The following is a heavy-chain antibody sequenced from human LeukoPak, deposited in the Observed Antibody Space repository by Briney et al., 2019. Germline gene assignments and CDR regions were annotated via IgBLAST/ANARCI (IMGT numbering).Heavy chain of an antibody. Sequence: PGESLKISCKGSGYRFTNYRIGWVRQMPGKGLEWMGIIYPGDSDTRYSPSFQGQVTISADKSISTAYLQWSSLKASDTAMYYCARLWGHCSSTSCPEVENAFDIWGQGTMVTVSS. V-gene: IGHV5-51*01. CDR3: ARLWGHCSSTSCPEVENAFDI. D-gene: IGHD2-2*01. CDR2: IYPGDSDT. CDR1: GYRFTNYR. J-gene: IGHJ3*02.